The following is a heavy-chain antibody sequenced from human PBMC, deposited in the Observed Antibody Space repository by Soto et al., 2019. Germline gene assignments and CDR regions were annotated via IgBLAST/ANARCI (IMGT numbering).Heavy chain of an antibody. Sequence: QVQLQESGPGLVKPSETLSLTCTVSGGSIXSYXWXXXXXXXGKXLEWIGYIYYSGSTNYNPSLKSRVTISVDTSKNQFSLKLSSVTAADTAVYYCASSTPGYSSGWYLDYFDYWGQGTLVTVSS. D-gene: IGHD6-19*01. J-gene: IGHJ4*02. V-gene: IGHV4-59*01. CDR3: ASSTPGYSSGWYLDYFDY. CDR2: IYYSGST. CDR1: GGSIXSYX.